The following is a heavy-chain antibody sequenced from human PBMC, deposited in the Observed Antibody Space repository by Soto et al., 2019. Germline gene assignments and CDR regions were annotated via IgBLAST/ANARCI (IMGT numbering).Heavy chain of an antibody. CDR1: GFTFSTYW. D-gene: IGHD5-12*01. CDR3: AEGVATLLA. V-gene: IGHV3-74*01. Sequence: EVQLVESGGGLVQPGGSLRLSCAASGFTFSTYWMHWVRQVPGKGLVWVSRINSDGSTTSYADSVKGRFTISRDNAKSTLSLQMTSLRAEDTAVYYCAEGVATLLAWGQGTLVTVSS. J-gene: IGHJ5*02. CDR2: INSDGSTT.